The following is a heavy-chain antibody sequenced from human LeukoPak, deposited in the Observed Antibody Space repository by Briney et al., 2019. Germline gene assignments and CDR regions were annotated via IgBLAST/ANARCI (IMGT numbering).Heavy chain of an antibody. CDR2: ISAYNGNT. CDR3: ARGRVRFGEFSDAFDS. D-gene: IGHD3-10*01. V-gene: IGHV1-18*01. J-gene: IGHJ4*02. CDR1: GYTFTSYG. Sequence: ASVKVSCKASGYTFTSYGISWVRQAPGQGLEWMGWISAYNGNTNYAQKLQGRVTMTTDTSTSTAYMELGSLTSEDTALYYCARGRVRFGEFSDAFDSWGQGTLITVSS.